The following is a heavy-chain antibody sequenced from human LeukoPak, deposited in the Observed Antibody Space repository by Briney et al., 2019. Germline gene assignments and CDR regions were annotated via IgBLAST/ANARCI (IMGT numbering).Heavy chain of an antibody. CDR1: GYSFSNYW. D-gene: IGHD2-21*02. V-gene: IGHV5-51*01. Sequence: GESLKISCEGSGYSFSNYWIGWVRQMPGKGLELMGIIYPGDYETRYSPSFQGLVTISVDKSISTAYLQWSSLKASDTAMYYCAIPPGYCGNDCSFDHWGQGPLVTVSS. CDR2: IYPGDYET. J-gene: IGHJ4*02. CDR3: AIPPGYCGNDCSFDH.